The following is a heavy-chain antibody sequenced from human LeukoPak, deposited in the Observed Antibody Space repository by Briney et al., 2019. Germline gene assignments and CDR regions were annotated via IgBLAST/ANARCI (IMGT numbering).Heavy chain of an antibody. Sequence: GGSLRLSCAASGFTFSSYAMSWVRQSPGKGLEWVSIIYNDGSTYYADSMKGRFTISRDNSKNTLYLQVNSLRAEDTAMYYCARNILFAFDIWGQGTMVTVSS. J-gene: IGHJ3*02. CDR1: GFTFSSYA. D-gene: IGHD2/OR15-2a*01. CDR3: ARNILFAFDI. CDR2: IYNDGST. V-gene: IGHV3-53*01.